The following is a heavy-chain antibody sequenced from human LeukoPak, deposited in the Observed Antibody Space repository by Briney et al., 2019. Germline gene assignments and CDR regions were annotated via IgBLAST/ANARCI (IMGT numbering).Heavy chain of an antibody. D-gene: IGHD4-17*01. CDR2: ISDSGST. CDR1: GGSMNNYY. CDR3: ARYDYGDCWFDP. Sequence: SSETLSLTCTVSGGSMNNYYWRWIRQALGKGLEWIGYISDSGSTNYNPSLRSRVTISVDTSKNQFSLKLSSVTAADTALYYCARYDYGDCWFDPWGQGTLVTVSS. J-gene: IGHJ5*02. V-gene: IGHV4-59*01.